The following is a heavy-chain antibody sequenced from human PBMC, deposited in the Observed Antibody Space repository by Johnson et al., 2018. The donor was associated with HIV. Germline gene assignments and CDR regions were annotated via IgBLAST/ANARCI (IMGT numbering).Heavy chain of an antibody. CDR3: ARGGLYIQFLAFDAFDI. V-gene: IGHV3-30-3*01. J-gene: IGHJ3*02. Sequence: QVQLVESGGGVVQPGRSLRLSCAASGFTFSYYSMHWVRQAPGKGLEWVAVISHDGSNKYYADSVKGRFTISRDNSKNTLYLQMNSLRAEDTAVYFCARGGLYIQFLAFDAFDIWGQGTMVTVSS. D-gene: IGHD4-11*01. CDR2: ISHDGSNK. CDR1: GFTFSYYS.